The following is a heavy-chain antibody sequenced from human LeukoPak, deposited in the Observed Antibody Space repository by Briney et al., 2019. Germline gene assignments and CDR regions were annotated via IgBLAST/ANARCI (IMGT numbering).Heavy chain of an antibody. CDR2: INTNTGNP. Sequence: ALVKVSCKASGYTFTTYAMNWVRQAPGQGLEWMGWINTNTGNPTYAQGFTGRFVFSLDTSVSTAYLQISSLKPEGTALYYCARGRGASIGTLYYFDYWGQGTLVTVSS. D-gene: IGHD3-10*01. V-gene: IGHV7-4-1*02. CDR3: ARGRGASIGTLYYFDY. CDR1: GYTFTTYA. J-gene: IGHJ4*02.